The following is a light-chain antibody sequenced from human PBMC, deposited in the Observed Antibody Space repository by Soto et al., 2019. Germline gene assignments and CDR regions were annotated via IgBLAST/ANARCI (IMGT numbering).Light chain of an antibody. V-gene: IGKV1-39*01. CDR3: QQSYLRA. CDR1: QSISSY. Sequence: DIQMTQSPSSLSASVGDRVTITCRASQSISSYLNWYQQKPGKAPKLLIYAASSLQSGVPSRFSGSGSGTDFTLTISSPQPEDFATYYCQQSYLRAFGQGTNVDIK. J-gene: IGKJ1*01. CDR2: AAS.